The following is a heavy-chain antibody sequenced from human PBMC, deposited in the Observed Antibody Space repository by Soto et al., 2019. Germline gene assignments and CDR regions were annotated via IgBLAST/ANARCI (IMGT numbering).Heavy chain of an antibody. Sequence: EVQLLESGGVSVLPGGSLRLSCAASGFTFTTYSLSWVRQAPGKGPEWVSGIVQDGSTKYADSVRSRFTISRNNSKNTVFLQIFSLRSEDTAVYYCAKDLRPDGVWDFDHWGQGTLVTVSS. CDR2: IVQDGST. J-gene: IGHJ4*02. CDR1: GFTFTTYS. D-gene: IGHD4-17*01. CDR3: AKDLRPDGVWDFDH. V-gene: IGHV3-23*01.